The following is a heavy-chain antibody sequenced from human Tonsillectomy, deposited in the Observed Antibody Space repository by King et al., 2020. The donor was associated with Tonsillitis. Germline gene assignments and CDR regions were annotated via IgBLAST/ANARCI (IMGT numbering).Heavy chain of an antibody. J-gene: IGHJ6*03. Sequence: QLQESGPGLVKPSETLSLTCTVSSGSISSASYYWGWIRLPPGMGLEWIGSVYYSGSTYYNPSLKRRVTISVDTSKNQVSLKLSSVTAADTAVYYCAGIQWLANYYYYYMDVWGKGTTVTVSS. CDR3: AGIQWLANYYYYYMDV. CDR1: SGSISSASYY. V-gene: IGHV4-39*01. D-gene: IGHD6-19*01. CDR2: VYYSGST.